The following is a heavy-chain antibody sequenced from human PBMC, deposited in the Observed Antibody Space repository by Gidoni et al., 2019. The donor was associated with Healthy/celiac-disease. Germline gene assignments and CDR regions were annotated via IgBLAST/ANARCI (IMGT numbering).Heavy chain of an antibody. CDR3: AKALRTYMATGYYFDY. V-gene: IGHV3-23*04. D-gene: IGHD2-2*02. J-gene: IGHJ4*02. CDR1: GFTFSSYA. CDR2: ISGSGGST. Sequence: EVQLVESGGGLVQPGGSLRLSCAASGFTFSSYAMRWVRQAPGKGLEWVSAISGSGGSTYYADSVKGRFTISRDNSKNTLYLQMNSLRAEDTAVYYCAKALRTYMATGYYFDYWGQGTLVTVSS.